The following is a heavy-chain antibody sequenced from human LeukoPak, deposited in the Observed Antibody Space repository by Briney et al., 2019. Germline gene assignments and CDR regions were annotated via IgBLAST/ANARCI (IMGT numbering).Heavy chain of an antibody. D-gene: IGHD2-2*01. V-gene: IGHV3-23*01. CDR3: AKGLVPAARYGMDV. CDR2: ISGSGGST. Sequence: GGSLRLSCAASGFTFSSYAMSWVRQAPGKGLEWVSAISGSGGSTYYADSVKGRFTISRDNSKNTLYLQMNSLRAEDTAVYCCAKGLVPAARYGMDVWGQGTTVTVSS. CDR1: GFTFSSYA. J-gene: IGHJ6*02.